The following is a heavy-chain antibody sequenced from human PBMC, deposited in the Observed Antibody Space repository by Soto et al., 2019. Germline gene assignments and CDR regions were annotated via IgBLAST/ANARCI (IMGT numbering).Heavy chain of an antibody. J-gene: IGHJ5*02. V-gene: IGHV4-59*01. CDR1: GGSISSYY. CDR2: IYYSGST. Sequence: SETLSLTCTVSGGSISSYYRSWIRPPPGKGLEWIGYIYYSGSTNYNPSLKSRVTISVDTSKNQFSLKLSSVTAADTAVYYCARGITIFGVVTTNRFDPWGQGTLVTVS. CDR3: ARGITIFGVVTTNRFDP. D-gene: IGHD3-3*01.